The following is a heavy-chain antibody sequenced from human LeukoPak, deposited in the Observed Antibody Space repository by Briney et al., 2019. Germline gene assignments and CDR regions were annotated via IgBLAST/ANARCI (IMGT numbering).Heavy chain of an antibody. CDR3: ARGPHRRTYDRDNWFDP. V-gene: IGHV1-46*01. Sequence: ASVKVSCKAFGYTFTSNYMHWVRQAPGQGPEWMGVISPSGGSTTYAQKFQGRVTMTRDMSTTTVYMELSSLRSEDTAVYYCARGPHRRTYDRDNWFDPWGQGTLVTVSS. CDR1: GYTFTSNY. CDR2: ISPSGGST. D-gene: IGHD3-3*01. J-gene: IGHJ5*02.